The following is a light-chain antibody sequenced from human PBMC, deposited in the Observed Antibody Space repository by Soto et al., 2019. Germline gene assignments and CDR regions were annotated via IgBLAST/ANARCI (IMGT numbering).Light chain of an antibody. V-gene: IGKV3-15*01. CDR3: QQYNSWPRT. Sequence: IVMTQSPATLSVYPGASATLSCRASQSVNSNLAWYQQKPGQAPRLLIYGASSRATGISARFSGSGSATECMITITTLQSEAFAVYSCQQYNSWPRTFGKGTTVDTK. CDR2: GAS. CDR1: QSVNSN. J-gene: IGKJ1*01.